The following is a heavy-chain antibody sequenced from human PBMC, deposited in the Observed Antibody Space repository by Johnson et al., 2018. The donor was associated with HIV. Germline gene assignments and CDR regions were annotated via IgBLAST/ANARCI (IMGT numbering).Heavy chain of an antibody. CDR2: IYSGGST. CDR3: ARVVGSGWFRGAFDI. Sequence: VQLVESGGGLVQPGGSLRLSCAASGFTVSSNYMSWVRQAPGKGLEWVSLIYSGGSTYYAASVKGRFTISRDNSKNTLYLQMNSLRAEDTAVYSCARVVGSGWFRGAFDIWGQGTMVTVSS. V-gene: IGHV3-66*01. D-gene: IGHD6-19*01. CDR1: GFTVSSNY. J-gene: IGHJ3*02.